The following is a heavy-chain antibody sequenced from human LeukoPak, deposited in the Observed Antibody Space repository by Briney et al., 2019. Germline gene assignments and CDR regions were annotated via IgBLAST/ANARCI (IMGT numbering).Heavy chain of an antibody. CDR2: TSFSGTT. CDR3: ARSRVSGSYVDYHSGVDV. V-gene: IGHV4-59*11. J-gene: IGHJ6*02. CDR1: GGPITSHY. Sequence: PPETLSLTCAVSGGPITSHYWSWVRQPPGKGLEWRGNTSFSGTTKNSPSLNNRVTISRDTSQNNFFLRLSSVTAADTAVYFCARSRVSGSYVDYHSGVDVWGQGTTVIVSS. D-gene: IGHD1-26*01.